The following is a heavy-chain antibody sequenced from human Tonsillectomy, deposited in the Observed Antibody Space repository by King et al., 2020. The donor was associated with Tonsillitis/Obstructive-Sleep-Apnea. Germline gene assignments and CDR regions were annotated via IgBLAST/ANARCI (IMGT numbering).Heavy chain of an antibody. Sequence: DVQLVESGGGLVQPGGSLRLSCSASGFVFSSYAIHWVRQAPGKGPEYVSGVSSTGDVTYYTDSVKGRFTISRDNSRNTLFLQMSSLRLEDTAVYYCVKRFTNPLWGPPGAFDIWGQGTMVTVSS. CDR2: VSSTGDVT. J-gene: IGHJ3*02. V-gene: IGHV3-64D*06. CDR1: GFVFSSYA. CDR3: VKRFTNPLWGPPGAFDI. D-gene: IGHD2/OR15-2a*01.